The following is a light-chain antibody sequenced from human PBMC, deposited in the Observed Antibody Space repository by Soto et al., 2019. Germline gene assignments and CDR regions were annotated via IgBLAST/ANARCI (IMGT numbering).Light chain of an antibody. J-gene: IGKJ1*01. Sequence: DIVMTQSPDSLAVSLGERATINCKSSQSVLQSSNNKNYLAWYQQKPGQPPKLLIYWASTRESGVPDRFSGSGSGKDFTLTISSLQAEDVAVYYCQQYYNYTQTFGQGTKVEIK. V-gene: IGKV4-1*01. CDR3: QQYYNYTQT. CDR1: QSVLQSSNNKNY. CDR2: WAS.